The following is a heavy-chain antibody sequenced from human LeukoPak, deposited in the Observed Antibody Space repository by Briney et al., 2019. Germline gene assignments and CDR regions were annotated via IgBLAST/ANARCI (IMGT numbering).Heavy chain of an antibody. J-gene: IGHJ4*02. D-gene: IGHD3-9*01. CDR3: ARGSTYYDILTGYYNPYYFDY. CDR2: INHSGST. Sequence: PSETLSLTCAVYGGSFSGYYWSWIRQPPGKGLEWIGEINHSGSTNYNPSLKSRITISVDTSKNQFSLILSSVTAADTAVYYCARGSTYYDILTGYYNPYYFDYWGQGTLVTVSS. CDR1: GGSFSGYY. V-gene: IGHV4-34*01.